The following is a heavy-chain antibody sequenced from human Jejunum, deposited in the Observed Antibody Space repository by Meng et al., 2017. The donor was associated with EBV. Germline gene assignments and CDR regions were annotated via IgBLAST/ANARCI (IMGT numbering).Heavy chain of an antibody. CDR1: GGSISDNDW. D-gene: IGHD3-22*01. CDR3: AGNGYYALEY. CDR2: IYHGGGT. V-gene: IGHV4-4*02. Sequence: QVQLQESGPRLEKPSGTLSLTCVVSGGSISDNDWWSWVRQPPGKGLEWLGEIYHGGGTNYNPPLESRVTISVDKSKNQFSLKLNSVTVADTAVYYCAGNGYYALEYWGPGILVTVSS. J-gene: IGHJ4*02.